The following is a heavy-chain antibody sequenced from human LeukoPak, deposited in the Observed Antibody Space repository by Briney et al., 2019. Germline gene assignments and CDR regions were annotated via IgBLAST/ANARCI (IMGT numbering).Heavy chain of an antibody. CDR1: GYTFTSYG. D-gene: IGHD3-16*01. CDR3: ARGYTFGGPRHRWFDP. V-gene: IGHV1-46*01. J-gene: IGHJ5*02. CDR2: INPSGGST. Sequence: ASVKVSCKASGYTFTSYGISWVRQAPGQGLEWMGIINPSGGSTSYAQKFQGRVTMTRDMSTSTVYMELSSLRSEDTAVYYCARGYTFGGPRHRWFDPWGQGTLVTVSS.